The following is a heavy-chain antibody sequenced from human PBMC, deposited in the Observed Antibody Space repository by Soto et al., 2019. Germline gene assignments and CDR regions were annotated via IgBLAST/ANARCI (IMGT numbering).Heavy chain of an antibody. J-gene: IGHJ6*03. CDR3: AREHRPYNWNYYYYYYMDV. CDR1: GFTFSSYA. CDR2: ISGSGGST. D-gene: IGHD1-20*01. Sequence: GGSLRLSCAASGFTFSSYAMSWVRQAPGKGLEWVSAISGSGGSTYYADSVKGRFTISRDNSKNTLYLQMNSLRAEDTAVYYCAREHRPYNWNYYYYYYMDVWGKGTTVTVSS. V-gene: IGHV3-23*01.